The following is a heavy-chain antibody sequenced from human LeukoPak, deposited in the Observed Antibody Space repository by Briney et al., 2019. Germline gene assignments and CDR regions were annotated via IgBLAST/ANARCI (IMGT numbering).Heavy chain of an antibody. V-gene: IGHV4-59*13. CDR2: IYYSGST. J-gene: IGHJ5*02. CDR1: GGSISTYY. CDR3: ATAPEYNWFDP. Sequence: SETPSLTCTISGGSISTYYWSWIRQSPGKGLEWIGYIYYSGSTKYTPSLQSRVTISIDTSKNQFSLKMRSVTAADTAVYYCATAPEYNWFDPWGQGTLVTVSS. D-gene: IGHD1-14*01.